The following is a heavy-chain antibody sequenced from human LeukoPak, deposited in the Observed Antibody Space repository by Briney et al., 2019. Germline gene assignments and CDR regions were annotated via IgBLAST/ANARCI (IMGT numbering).Heavy chain of an antibody. CDR2: IWQDGDKK. V-gene: IGHV3-33*06. Sequence: GGSLRLSCVASGFTFNNYAMHWVRQAPGKGLEWLAIIWQDGDKKEYGDSVRGRFTVSRDNSKNTLYLQMNSLRAEDTAVYYCAKGGSITMIVVVPINDYWGQGTLVTVSS. CDR3: AKGGSITMIVVVPINDY. CDR1: GFTFNNYA. D-gene: IGHD3-22*01. J-gene: IGHJ4*02.